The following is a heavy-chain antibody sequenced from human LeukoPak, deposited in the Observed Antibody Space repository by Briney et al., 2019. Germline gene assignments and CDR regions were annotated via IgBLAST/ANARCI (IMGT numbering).Heavy chain of an antibody. V-gene: IGHV1-18*01. Sequence: GASVKVSCKASGGTFSSYAISWVRQAPGQGLEWMGIINPSGGDTNYAQKLQGRVTMTTDTSTSTAYMELRSLRSDDTAVYYCARGPRFTMVRGAAVHDYWGQGTLVTVSS. CDR1: GGTFSSYA. D-gene: IGHD3-10*01. CDR3: ARGPRFTMVRGAAVHDY. J-gene: IGHJ4*02. CDR2: INPSGGDT.